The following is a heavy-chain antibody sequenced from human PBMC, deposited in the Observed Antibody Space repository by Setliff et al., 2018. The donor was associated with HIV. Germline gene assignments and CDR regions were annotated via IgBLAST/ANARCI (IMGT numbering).Heavy chain of an antibody. Sequence: PSETLSLTCTVSGGSVYTASYYWAWVRQPPGKGLEWIGTFYFGRTTYYNPSLESRVTLSVDTAKNQLSLKVTSVTAADTAVYYCARQAGNPNYFYYMDVWGKGTTVTVSS. CDR2: FYFGRTT. CDR3: ARQAGNPNYFYYMDV. D-gene: IGHD6-13*01. J-gene: IGHJ6*03. V-gene: IGHV4-39*01. CDR1: GGSVYTASYY.